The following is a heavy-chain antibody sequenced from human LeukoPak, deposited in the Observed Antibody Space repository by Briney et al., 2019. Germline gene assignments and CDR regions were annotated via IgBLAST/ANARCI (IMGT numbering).Heavy chain of an antibody. CDR2: INHSGST. Sequence: PSETLSLTCAVYGGSFSGYYWSWIRQPPGKGLEWIGEINHSGSTNHNPSLKSRVTISVDTSKNQFSLKLSSVTAADTAVYYCARGSIVVVPAAMALYNWFDPWGQGTLVTVSS. D-gene: IGHD2-2*01. J-gene: IGHJ5*02. CDR3: ARGSIVVVPAAMALYNWFDP. CDR1: GGSFSGYY. V-gene: IGHV4-34*01.